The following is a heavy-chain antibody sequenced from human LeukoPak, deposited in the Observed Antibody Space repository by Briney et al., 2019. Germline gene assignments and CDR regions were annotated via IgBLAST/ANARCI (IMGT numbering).Heavy chain of an antibody. D-gene: IGHD6-13*01. V-gene: IGHV4-4*07. Sequence: PSETLSLTCTVSGGSISSYYWSWIRQPAGKGLEWIGRIYTSGSTNYNPSLKSRVTMSVDTSKNQFSLKLSSVTAADTAVYYCARQGHPLVKGTLNFDYWGQGTLVTVSS. CDR2: IYTSGST. CDR3: ARQGHPLVKGTLNFDY. CDR1: GGSISSYY. J-gene: IGHJ4*02.